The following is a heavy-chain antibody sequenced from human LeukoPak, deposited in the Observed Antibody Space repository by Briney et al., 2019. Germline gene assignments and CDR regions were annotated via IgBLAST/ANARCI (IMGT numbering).Heavy chain of an antibody. CDR3: ARDFNWSFDY. Sequence: PGGSLRLSCVASGFTFRSYRMHWVRQAPGKGLEWVSFIQDDGSTQYYADSVKGRFTFSRDNSKNTLYLQMNSLRPDVTAVYYCARDFNWSFDYWGQGILLTVSS. D-gene: IGHD3-9*01. J-gene: IGHJ4*02. CDR2: IQDDGSTQ. CDR1: GFTFRSYR. V-gene: IGHV3-30*02.